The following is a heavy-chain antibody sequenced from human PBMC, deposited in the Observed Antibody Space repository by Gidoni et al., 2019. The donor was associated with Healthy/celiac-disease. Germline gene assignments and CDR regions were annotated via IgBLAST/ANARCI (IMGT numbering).Heavy chain of an antibody. V-gene: IGHV3-49*04. J-gene: IGHJ6*02. D-gene: IGHD3-10*01. CDR1: GFTFGDYA. Sequence: EVQLVESGGGLVQPGRSLRLSCTASGFTFGDYAMSWVRQAPGKGLEWVGCIRSKAYGGTTEYAASVKGRFTISRDDSKSIAYLQMNSLKTEDTAVYYCTRDRFEGNGMDVWGQGTTVTVSS. CDR3: TRDRFEGNGMDV. CDR2: IRSKAYGGTT.